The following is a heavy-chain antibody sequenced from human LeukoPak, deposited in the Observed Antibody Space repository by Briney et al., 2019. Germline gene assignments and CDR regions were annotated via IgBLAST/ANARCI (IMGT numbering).Heavy chain of an antibody. CDR2: IARDGTT. J-gene: IGHJ3*02. CDR3: VRDQHYAFDI. V-gene: IGHV3-48*02. CDR1: GFTFSTYS. D-gene: IGHD1-26*01. Sequence: GGSLRLSCVGAGFTFSTYSMNWVRQAPGEGLEWISHIARDGTTYYAGSVKGRFTISRDNAKNSLSLQMDSLRDDDTALYYCVRDQHYAFDIWGQGTMVTVSS.